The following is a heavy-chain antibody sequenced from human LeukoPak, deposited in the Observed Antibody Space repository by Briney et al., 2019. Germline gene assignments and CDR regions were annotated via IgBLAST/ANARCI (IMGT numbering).Heavy chain of an antibody. Sequence: ASVKVSCKASGYTFTSYAMNWVRQAPGQGLEWVGWINTNTGNPTYAQGFTGRFVFSLDTSVSTAYLQISSLKAEDTAVYYCARAPPLTGSLTGDPYYFDYWGQGTLVTVSS. J-gene: IGHJ4*02. CDR2: INTNTGNP. D-gene: IGHD3-9*01. V-gene: IGHV7-4-1*02. CDR1: GYTFTSYA. CDR3: ARAPPLTGSLTGDPYYFDY.